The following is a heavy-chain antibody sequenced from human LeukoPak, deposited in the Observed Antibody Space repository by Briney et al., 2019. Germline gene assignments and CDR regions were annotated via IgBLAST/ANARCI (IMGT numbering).Heavy chain of an antibody. J-gene: IGHJ4*02. CDR1: GFTFGDYA. Sequence: PGGSLRLSCTASGFTFGDYAMSGVRQAPGKGLKWVGFIRSKAYGGTTEYAASVKGRFTITRDDSKSIAYLQMNSLKTEDTAVYYCTRDSGITMVRVLDYWGQGTLVTVSS. V-gene: IGHV3-49*04. CDR2: IRSKAYGGTT. CDR3: TRDSGITMVRVLDY. D-gene: IGHD3-10*01.